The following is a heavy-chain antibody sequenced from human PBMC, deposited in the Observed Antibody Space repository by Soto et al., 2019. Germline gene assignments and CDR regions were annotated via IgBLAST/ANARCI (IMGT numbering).Heavy chain of an antibody. CDR1: GGSFSGYV. CDR3: GRAKSIFRIVTDVYEP. Sequence: QVQLVQSGAEVKKPGSSVKVSCMTSGGSFSGYVFTWVRQAPGQGLEWMGRIIPVHNITNYAESLQGRVTISADTSASPTYRELSTLRSDSTSVYHCGRAKSIFRIVTDVYEPWGQCTMVIVSS. CDR2: IIPVHNIT. V-gene: IGHV1-69*04. D-gene: IGHD3-3*01. J-gene: IGHJ3*01.